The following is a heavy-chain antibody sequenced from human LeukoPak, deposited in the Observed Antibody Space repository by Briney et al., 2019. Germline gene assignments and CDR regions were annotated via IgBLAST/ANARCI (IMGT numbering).Heavy chain of an antibody. V-gene: IGHV1-46*01. Sequence: GASVKVSCKASGYTFTSYYMHWLRQAPGQGLEWLGIINPSGGSTSYAQKFQGRVTMTRDMSTSTVYMELSSLRSEDTAVYYCATIVTNSPMVYFDYWGQGTLVTVSS. CDR3: ATIVTNSPMVYFDY. CDR2: INPSGGST. J-gene: IGHJ4*02. D-gene: IGHD2/OR15-2a*01. CDR1: GYTFTSYY.